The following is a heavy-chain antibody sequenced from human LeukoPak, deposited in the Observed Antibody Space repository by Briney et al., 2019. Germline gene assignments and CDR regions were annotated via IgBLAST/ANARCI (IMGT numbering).Heavy chain of an antibody. CDR3: ARVLGTAPLVRGWYFDL. J-gene: IGHJ2*01. Sequence: PSETLSLTCTVSGGSVSSGSYYWSWIRQPPGKGLEWIGYIYYSGSTYYNPSLKSRVTISVDTSKNQFSLKLSSVTAADTAMYYCARVLGTAPLVRGWYFDLWGRGTLVTVSS. CDR2: IYYSGST. CDR1: GGSVSSGSYY. D-gene: IGHD2-21*02. V-gene: IGHV4-61*01.